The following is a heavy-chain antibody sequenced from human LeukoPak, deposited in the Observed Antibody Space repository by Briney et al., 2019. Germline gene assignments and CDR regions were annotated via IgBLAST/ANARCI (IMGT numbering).Heavy chain of an antibody. Sequence: GGSLRLSCAASGFTFSSYGMHWVRQAPGKGLEWVAVIWYDGSNKYYADSVKGRFTISRDNSKNTLYLQMNSLRAEDTAVYYCARNNIQPNHYYYYSMDVWGQGTTVTVSS. CDR3: ARNNIQPNHYYYYSMDV. J-gene: IGHJ6*02. V-gene: IGHV3-33*01. CDR1: GFTFSSYG. CDR2: IWYDGSNK. D-gene: IGHD5-18*01.